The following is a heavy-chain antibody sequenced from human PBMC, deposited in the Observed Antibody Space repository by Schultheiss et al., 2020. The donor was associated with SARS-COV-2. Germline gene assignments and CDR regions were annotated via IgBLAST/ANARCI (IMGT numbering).Heavy chain of an antibody. D-gene: IGHD6-13*01. CDR3: AKDRGYSSSRGPVDY. J-gene: IGHJ4*02. V-gene: IGHV3-23*01. Sequence: GGSLRLSCAASGFTFSSYAMHWVRQAPGKGLEWVSAISGSGGSTYYADSVKGRFTISRDTSNNTLYLQMNSLKAEDTAVYYCAKDRGYSSSRGPVDYWGQGALVTVSS. CDR2: ISGSGGST. CDR1: GFTFSSYA.